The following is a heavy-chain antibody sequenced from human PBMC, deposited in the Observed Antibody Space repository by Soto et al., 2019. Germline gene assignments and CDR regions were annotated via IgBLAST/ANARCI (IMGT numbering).Heavy chain of an antibody. V-gene: IGHV3-23*01. CDR3: AKGFWECSGGSCYSGYFDY. CDR1: GFTFSSYA. CDR2: ISGSGGST. Sequence: GGSLRLSCAASGFTFSSYAMSWVRQAPGKGLEWVSAISGSGGSTYYADSVKGRFTISRDNSKNTLYLQMNSLRAEDTAVYYCAKGFWECSGGSCYSGYFDYWGQGTLVTVSS. J-gene: IGHJ4*02. D-gene: IGHD2-15*01.